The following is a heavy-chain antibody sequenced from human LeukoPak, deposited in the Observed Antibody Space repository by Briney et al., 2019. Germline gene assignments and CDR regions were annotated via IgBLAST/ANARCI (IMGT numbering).Heavy chain of an antibody. CDR3: ARDRRTYYYDSSGYDWYFDL. V-gene: IGHV4-39*07. CDR1: GGSISSSSYY. Sequence: SETLSLTCTVSGGSISSSSYYWGWIRQPPGKGLEWIGSIYYSGSTYYNPSLKSRVTISVDTSKNQFSLKLSSVTAADTAVYYCARDRRTYYYDSSGYDWYFDLWGRGTLVTVSS. CDR2: IYYSGST. J-gene: IGHJ2*01. D-gene: IGHD3-22*01.